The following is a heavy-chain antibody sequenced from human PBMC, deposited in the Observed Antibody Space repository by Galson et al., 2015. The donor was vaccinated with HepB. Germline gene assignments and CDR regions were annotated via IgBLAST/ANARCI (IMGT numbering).Heavy chain of an antibody. D-gene: IGHD5-24*01. J-gene: IGHJ4*02. Sequence: SLRLSCAASGLIFSNSVMHWVRQAPGKGLEWVVLISAGDGRNTNYADSVRGRFTISRDNSKNKVFLQMNSLRAEDTALYYCAKDIGDGYNPGGFDYWGQGTLVTVSS. CDR2: ISAGDGRNT. CDR1: GLIFSNSV. CDR3: AKDIGDGYNPGGFDY. V-gene: IGHV3-30*04.